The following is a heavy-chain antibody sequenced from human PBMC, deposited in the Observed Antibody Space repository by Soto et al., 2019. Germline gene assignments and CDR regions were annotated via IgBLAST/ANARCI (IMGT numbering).Heavy chain of an antibody. V-gene: IGHV1-18*01. CDR1: GYTFSTYP. D-gene: IGHD2-8*01. CDR2: ISTYNGKT. Sequence: RASVKVSCKTSGYTFSTYPISWVRQAPGQGLEWVGWISTYNGKTNYGQKFQGRVTITTDTSTSTAYMDLRNLRSDDTAVYYCARDRVEAALCTFDQRGQGPLVTVSS. CDR3: ARDRVEAALCTFDQ. J-gene: IGHJ4*02.